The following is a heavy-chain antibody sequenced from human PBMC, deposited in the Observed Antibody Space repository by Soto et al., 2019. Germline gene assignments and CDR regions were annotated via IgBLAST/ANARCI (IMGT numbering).Heavy chain of an antibody. CDR3: AIVSSSSRTWFDP. CDR2: LYHDGST. CDR1: GDSISSDCW. J-gene: IGHJ5*02. Sequence: QVQLQESGPGLVKPSGTLSLTCAVSGDSISSDCWWSWVRQPPGKGLEWIGELYHDGSTNYNPSLKSRVTISVDKSKNQFSLKLSSVTVADTAVYYCAIVSSSSRTWFDPWGQGTLVTVSS. V-gene: IGHV4-4*02. D-gene: IGHD6-6*01.